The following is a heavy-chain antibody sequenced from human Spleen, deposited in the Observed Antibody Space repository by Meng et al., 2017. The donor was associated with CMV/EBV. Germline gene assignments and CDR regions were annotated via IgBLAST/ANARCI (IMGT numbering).Heavy chain of an antibody. CDR3: AREVIGRFGNWFDP. CDR2: IYTSGST. J-gene: IGHJ5*02. V-gene: IGHV4-4*07. D-gene: IGHD2/OR15-2a*01. Sequence: QVQRQASGPGLGKPSATLSLTCTVSGGSISSYYWSWIRQPAGKGLEWIGRIYTSGSTNYNPSLKSRVTMSVDTSKNQFSLKLSSVTAEDTAVYYCAREVIGRFGNWFDPWGQGTLVTVSS. CDR1: GGSISSYY.